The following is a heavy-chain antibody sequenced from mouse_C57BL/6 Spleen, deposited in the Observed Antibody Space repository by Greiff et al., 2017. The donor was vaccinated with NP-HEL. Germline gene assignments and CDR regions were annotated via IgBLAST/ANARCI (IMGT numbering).Heavy chain of an antibody. CDR3: ARKEYEPFAY. J-gene: IGHJ3*01. CDR2: IDPEDGET. Sequence: EVKVEESGAELVKPGASVKLSCTASGFNIKDYYMHWVKQRTEQGLEWIGRIDPEDGETKYAPKFQGKATITADTSSNTAYLQLSSLTSGDTAGDYCARKEYEPFAYWGQGTLVTVSA. CDR1: GFNIKDYY. D-gene: IGHD2-14*01. V-gene: IGHV14-2*01.